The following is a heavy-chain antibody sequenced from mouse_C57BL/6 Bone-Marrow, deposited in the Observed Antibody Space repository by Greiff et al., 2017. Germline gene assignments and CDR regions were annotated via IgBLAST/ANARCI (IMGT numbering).Heavy chain of an antibody. CDR2: IYPRDGDT. CDR3: ARGGGEMIDD. Sequence: QVQLKQSGAELARPGASVKLSCKASGYTFTSYCISWVKQRTGQGLEWIGEIYPRDGDTHYNEKFKGKDTLTADKSSSTAYMELRSLTSEDSSVYIGARGGGEMIDDGGQGTSVTVSS. D-gene: IGHD1-1*02. CDR1: GYTFTSYC. J-gene: IGHJ2*02. V-gene: IGHV1-81*01.